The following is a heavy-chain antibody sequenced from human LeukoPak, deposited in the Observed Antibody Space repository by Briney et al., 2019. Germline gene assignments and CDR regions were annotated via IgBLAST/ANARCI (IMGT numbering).Heavy chain of an antibody. V-gene: IGHV1-69*06. CDR3: ARGPIVATIKPRYYSDY. Sequence: SVKVSCKASGGTFSSYAISWVRQAPGQGLEWMGGIIPIFGTANYAQKFQGRVTITADKSTSTAYMELSSLRSEDTAVYYCARGPIVATIKPRYYSDYWGQGTLVTVSS. D-gene: IGHD5-12*01. CDR1: GGTFSSYA. J-gene: IGHJ4*02. CDR2: IIPIFGTA.